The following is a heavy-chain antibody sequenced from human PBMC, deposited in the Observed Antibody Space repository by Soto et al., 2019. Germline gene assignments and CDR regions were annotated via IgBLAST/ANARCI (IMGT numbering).Heavy chain of an antibody. CDR1: GYTFTSYG. CDR3: ARVVGWFGELPIYYYGMDV. Sequence: ASVKVSCKASGYTFTSYGISWVRQAPGQGLEWMGWISAYNGNTNYAQKLQGRVTMTTDTSTSTAYMELRSLRSDDTAVYYCARVVGWFGELPIYYYGMDVWGHGTTVTVSS. D-gene: IGHD3-10*01. V-gene: IGHV1-18*01. CDR2: ISAYNGNT. J-gene: IGHJ6*02.